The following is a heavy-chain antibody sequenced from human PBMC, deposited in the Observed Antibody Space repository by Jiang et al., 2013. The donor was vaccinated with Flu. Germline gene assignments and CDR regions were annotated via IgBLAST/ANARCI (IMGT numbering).Heavy chain of an antibody. Sequence: KSKTDGGTTDYAAPVKGRFTISRDDSKNTLYLQMNSLKTEDTAVYYCTTGYYYDSSGYSHYYYYYGMDVWGQGTTVTVSS. J-gene: IGHJ6*02. V-gene: IGHV3-15*01. CDR2: KSKTDGGTT. D-gene: IGHD3-22*01. CDR3: TTGYYYDSSGYSHYYYYYGMDV.